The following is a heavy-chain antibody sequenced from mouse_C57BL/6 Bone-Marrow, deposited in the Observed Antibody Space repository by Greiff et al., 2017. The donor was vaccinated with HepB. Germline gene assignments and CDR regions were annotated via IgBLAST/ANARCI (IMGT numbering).Heavy chain of an antibody. CDR3: ARGWLPPYWYFDV. CDR2: IDPANGNT. J-gene: IGHJ1*03. Sequence: VQLQQSVAELVRPGASVKLSCTASGFNIKNTYMHWVKQRPEQGLEWIGRIDPANGNTKYAPKFQGKATITADTYSKTSYLQLSLLTSEDTAIYYCARGWLPPYWYFDVWGTGTTVTVSS. D-gene: IGHD2-2*01. V-gene: IGHV14-3*01. CDR1: GFNIKNTY.